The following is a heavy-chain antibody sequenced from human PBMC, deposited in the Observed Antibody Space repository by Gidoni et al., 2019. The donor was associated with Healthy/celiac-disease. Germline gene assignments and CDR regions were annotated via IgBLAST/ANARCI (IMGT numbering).Heavy chain of an antibody. V-gene: IGHV4-34*01. CDR3: AARRSGWPFDY. D-gene: IGHD6-19*01. CDR1: GGSFSGYY. J-gene: IGHJ4*02. CDR2: INHSGST. Sequence: QVQLQQWGAGLLKPSETLSLTCAVYGGSFSGYYWSWIRQPPGKGLEWIGEINHSGSTNYNPSLKSRVTISVDTSKNQFSLKLSSVTAADTAVYYCAARRSGWPFDYWGQGTLVTVSS.